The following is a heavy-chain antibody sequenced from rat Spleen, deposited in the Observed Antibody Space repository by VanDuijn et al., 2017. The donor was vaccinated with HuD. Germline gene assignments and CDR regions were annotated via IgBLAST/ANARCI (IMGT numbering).Heavy chain of an antibody. D-gene: IGHD5-1*01. Sequence: EVQLVESGGGLVQPGRSLKLSCVASGFTFNNYWMTWIRQAPGKGLEWVASINPESSNTCYSDSVKGRFTISRDNAENTVYLQMYSLRSEDTATYYCATTPGRPFAYWGQGTLVTVSS. CDR2: INPESSNT. J-gene: IGHJ3*01. CDR3: ATTPGRPFAY. CDR1: GFTFNNYW. V-gene: IGHV5-58*01.